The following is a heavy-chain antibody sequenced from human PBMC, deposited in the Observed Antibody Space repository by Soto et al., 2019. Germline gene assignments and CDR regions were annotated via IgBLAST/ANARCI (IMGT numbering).Heavy chain of an antibody. CDR3: ARDVGVAGSGSYYYYYMNV. CDR2: IYYSGST. Sequence: SETLSLTCTVSCGSISSYYWSWIRQPPGKGLEWIGYIYYSGSTNYNPSLKSRVTISVDTSKNQFSLKLSSVTAADTAVYYCARDVGVAGSGSYYYYYMNVWGKGTTVTVSS. CDR1: CGSISSYY. D-gene: IGHD3-3*01. V-gene: IGHV4-59*01. J-gene: IGHJ6*03.